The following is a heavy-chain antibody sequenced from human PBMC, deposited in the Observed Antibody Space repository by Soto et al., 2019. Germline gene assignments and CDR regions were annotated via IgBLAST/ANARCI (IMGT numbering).Heavy chain of an antibody. J-gene: IGHJ6*02. CDR3: ARDTRGTRGFDEMDI. CDR1: GYIFSGHF. CDR2: INPKNGDT. Sequence: ASVKVSCKASGYIFSGHFIHWIRHAPGQGLEWMGFINPKNGDTHYAQRFQGRVTMTRDTSLNLVHMDLSGLRSDDAAVYYCARDTRGTRGFDEMDIWGQGTSVTV. V-gene: IGHV1-2*02. D-gene: IGHD2-2*01.